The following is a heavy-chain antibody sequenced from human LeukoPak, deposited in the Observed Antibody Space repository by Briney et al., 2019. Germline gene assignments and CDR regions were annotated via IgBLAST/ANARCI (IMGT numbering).Heavy chain of an antibody. D-gene: IGHD6-19*01. Sequence: ASVKVSCKASGYTFNGYYKHWVRQAPGQGLEWMGWINPNSGGTNYAQKFQGRVTMTRDTSINTAYMELSRLRSDDTAMYYCARSSGWKYNIDYWGQGTLVTVSS. CDR2: INPNSGGT. V-gene: IGHV1-2*02. J-gene: IGHJ4*02. CDR3: ARSSGWKYNIDY. CDR1: GYTFNGYY.